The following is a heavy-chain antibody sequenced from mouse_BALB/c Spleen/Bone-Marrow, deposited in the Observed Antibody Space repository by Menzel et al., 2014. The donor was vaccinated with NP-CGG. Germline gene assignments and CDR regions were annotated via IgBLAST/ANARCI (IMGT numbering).Heavy chain of an antibody. J-gene: IGHJ4*01. Sequence: EVNLVESGRGLVKPGGSLKLSCAASGFTFSSYTMSWVRQTPEKRLEWVATISSGGSYTYYPDSVKGRFTISRDNAKNTLYLQMSSLKSEDTAMYYCTRDLYDGYYYYAMDYWGQGTSVTVSS. CDR1: GFTFSSYT. D-gene: IGHD2-3*01. CDR3: TRDLYDGYYYYAMDY. V-gene: IGHV5-6-4*01. CDR2: ISSGGSYT.